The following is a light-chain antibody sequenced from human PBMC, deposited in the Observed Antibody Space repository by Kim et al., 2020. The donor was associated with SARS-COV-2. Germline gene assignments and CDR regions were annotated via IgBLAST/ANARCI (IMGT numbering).Light chain of an antibody. CDR3: QTWGTGIFWV. CDR1: SGHSSYA. Sequence: VKLTCTLSSGHSSYAIAWHQQQPEKGPRYLMKLNSDGSHSKGDGIPDRFSGSSSGAERYLTISSLQSEDEADYYCQTWGTGIFWVFGGGTQLTVL. V-gene: IGLV4-69*01. J-gene: IGLJ3*02. CDR2: LNSDGSH.